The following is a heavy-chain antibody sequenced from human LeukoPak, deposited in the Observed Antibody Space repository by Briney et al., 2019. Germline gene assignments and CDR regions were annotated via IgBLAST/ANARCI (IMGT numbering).Heavy chain of an antibody. CDR2: ISSSGSTI. Sequence: GGSLRLSCAASGFTFSSYGMNWVRQAPGKGLEWVSYISSSGSTIYYADSVKGRFTISRDNAKNSLYLQMNSLRAEDTAVYYCARESGPSSGWYVYYYMDVWGKGTTVTVSS. D-gene: IGHD6-19*01. CDR3: ARESGPSSGWYVYYYMDV. J-gene: IGHJ6*03. CDR1: GFTFSSYG. V-gene: IGHV3-48*03.